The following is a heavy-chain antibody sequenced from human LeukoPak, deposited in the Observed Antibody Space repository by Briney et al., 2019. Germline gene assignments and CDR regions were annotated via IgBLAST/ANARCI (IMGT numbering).Heavy chain of an antibody. CDR1: GGSISSYY. V-gene: IGHV4-59*01. J-gene: IGHJ6*02. CDR2: IYYSGST. Sequence: SETLSLTCTVSGGSISSYYWSWIRQPPGKGLEWIGYIYYSGSTNYNPSPKSRVTISVDTSKNQFSLKLSSVTAADTAVYYCARGRGYSYRNYGMDVWSQGTTVTVSS. CDR3: ARGRGYSYRNYGMDV. D-gene: IGHD5-18*01.